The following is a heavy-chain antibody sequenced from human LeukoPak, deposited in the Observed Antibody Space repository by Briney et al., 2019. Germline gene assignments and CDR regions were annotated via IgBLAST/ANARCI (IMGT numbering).Heavy chain of an antibody. CDR3: ARDAYSSNFNP. CDR2: ISSRAITM. J-gene: IGHJ5*02. D-gene: IGHD3-16*01. Sequence: GGSLRLSCVASGFTFSDYHMSWTRQAPGKGLEWVSYISSRAITMDYADSVKGRFTISRDNTKNSLYLQMDSLRADDTAVYYCARDAYSSNFNPWGRGTLVTVSS. V-gene: IGHV3-11*01. CDR1: GFTFSDYH.